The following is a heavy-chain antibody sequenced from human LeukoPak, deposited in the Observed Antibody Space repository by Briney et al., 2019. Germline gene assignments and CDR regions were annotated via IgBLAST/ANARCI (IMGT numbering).Heavy chain of an antibody. J-gene: IGHJ6*02. Sequence: PGRSLRLSCAASGFTFDDYAIPWVRQAPGKGLEWVSGISWNSGSIGYADSVKGRFTISRDNAKNSLYLQMNSLRAEDTALYYCAKEFTVAGNGMDVWGQGTTVTVSS. V-gene: IGHV3-9*01. D-gene: IGHD6-19*01. CDR2: ISWNSGSI. CDR1: GFTFDDYA. CDR3: AKEFTVAGNGMDV.